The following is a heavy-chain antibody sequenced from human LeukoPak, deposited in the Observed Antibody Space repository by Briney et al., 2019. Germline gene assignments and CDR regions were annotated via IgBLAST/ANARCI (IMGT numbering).Heavy chain of an antibody. Sequence: GGSLRLSCAASGFTFGTYGMIWVPQAPGKGLEWVSSIISSGGSTYYADSVKGRFTISRDNSKNTLYLQMNSLRAEDTAVYYCAKVSGYTYGLYYFEYWGQGTLITVSS. CDR2: IISSGGST. D-gene: IGHD5-18*01. J-gene: IGHJ4*02. CDR3: AKVSGYTYGLYYFEY. V-gene: IGHV3-23*01. CDR1: GFTFGTYG.